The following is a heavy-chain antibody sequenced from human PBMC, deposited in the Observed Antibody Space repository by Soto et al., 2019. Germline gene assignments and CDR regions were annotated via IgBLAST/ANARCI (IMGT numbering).Heavy chain of an antibody. CDR2: ISGSGGST. J-gene: IGHJ4*02. V-gene: IGHV3-23*01. D-gene: IGHD3-22*01. CDR3: AQLPSDSYSDRSGSGY. CDR1: GCTFISDA. Sequence: VVSLRRSCAASGCTFISDAMSLVRQAPVKGREWGSAISGSGGSTYYADSVKGRFTISRDNSKNTLYLQMNSLRAEDTAVYSRAQLPSDSYSDRSGSGYWGQRTMVIVSS.